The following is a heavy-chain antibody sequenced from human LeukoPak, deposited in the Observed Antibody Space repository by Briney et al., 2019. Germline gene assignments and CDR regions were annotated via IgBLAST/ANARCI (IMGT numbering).Heavy chain of an antibody. D-gene: IGHD2-2*01. V-gene: IGHV3-74*01. Sequence: GGSLRLSCAASGFTFSSYWMHWVRQAPGKGLVWVSRINTDGSSTSYADSVKGRFTISRDNAKNTLYLQMNSLRAEDTAVYYCARETVPDYYFDYWGQGTLVTVSS. CDR2: INTDGSST. J-gene: IGHJ4*02. CDR3: ARETVPDYYFDY. CDR1: GFTFSSYW.